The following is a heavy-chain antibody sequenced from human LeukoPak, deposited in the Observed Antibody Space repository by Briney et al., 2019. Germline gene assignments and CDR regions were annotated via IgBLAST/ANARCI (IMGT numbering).Heavy chain of an antibody. CDR2: INHSGST. V-gene: IGHV4-34*01. CDR1: GGSFSGYY. J-gene: IGHJ6*02. D-gene: IGHD3-10*01. Sequence: SETLSLTCAVYGGSFSGYYWSWIRQPPGKGLEWIGEINHSGSTNYNPSLKSRVTILVDTSKNQFSLKLSSVTAADTAVYYCARVYGSGIYYYYYGMDVWGQGTTVTVSS. CDR3: ARVYGSGIYYYYYGMDV.